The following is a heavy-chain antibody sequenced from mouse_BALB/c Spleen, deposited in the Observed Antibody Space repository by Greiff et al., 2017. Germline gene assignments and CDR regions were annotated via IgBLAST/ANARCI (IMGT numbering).Heavy chain of an antibody. CDR3: ARSVYGSYYFDY. Sequence: QVTLKVSGPGILQPSQTLSLTCSFSGFSLSTSGMGVSWIRQPSGKGLEWLAHIYWDDDKRYNPSLKSRLTISKDTSRNQVFLKITSVDTADTATYYCARSVYGSYYFDYWGQGTTLTVSS. V-gene: IGHV8-12*01. J-gene: IGHJ2*01. CDR2: IYWDDDK. D-gene: IGHD1-2*01. CDR1: GFSLSTSGMG.